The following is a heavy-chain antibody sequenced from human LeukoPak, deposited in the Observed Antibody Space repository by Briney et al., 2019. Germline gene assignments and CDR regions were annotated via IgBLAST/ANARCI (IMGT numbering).Heavy chain of an antibody. CDR2: PYTGGST. CDR3: ARVSSSWYQDWYFDL. D-gene: IGHD6-13*01. J-gene: IGHJ2*01. Sequence: SETLSLTCTVPGGSISSYDWSWIRQPAGKGLEWIGRPYTGGSTNYNPSLKSRVTMSVDMSKNQFSLKRSSMIAADTAVYYWARVSSSWYQDWYFDLWGRGTLVTVPS. CDR1: GGSISSYD. V-gene: IGHV4-4*07.